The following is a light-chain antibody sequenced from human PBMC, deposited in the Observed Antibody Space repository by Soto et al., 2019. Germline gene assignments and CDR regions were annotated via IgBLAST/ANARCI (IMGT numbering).Light chain of an antibody. Sequence: QSVLTQPPSASGTPGQRVTISCSGSNSNIGSNTVNWYQQVPGTAPKLIIYEDSKRPSGIFSRFSGSKSGNTASLRISGLQAEDEADYFCCSYEGSITYVFGSGTKVTVL. V-gene: IGLV1-44*01. J-gene: IGLJ1*01. CDR3: CSYEGSITYV. CDR2: EDS. CDR1: NSNIGSNT.